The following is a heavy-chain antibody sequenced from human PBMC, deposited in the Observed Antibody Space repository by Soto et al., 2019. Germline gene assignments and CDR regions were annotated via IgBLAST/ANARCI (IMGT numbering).Heavy chain of an antibody. V-gene: IGHV3-30*18. Sequence: QVQLVESGGGVIQPGTSLSLSCGSSGFTFRSFGMYWVRQAPGKGLEWVAVVSYDGNQKYYADSVRGRFTGSRDNAKNMLDLQMNSLRGEDTGVYYCAKDVGQVLVLNYGMDVWGQGATVTVSS. CDR2: VSYDGNQK. D-gene: IGHD6-13*01. J-gene: IGHJ6*02. CDR3: AKDVGQVLVLNYGMDV. CDR1: GFTFRSFG.